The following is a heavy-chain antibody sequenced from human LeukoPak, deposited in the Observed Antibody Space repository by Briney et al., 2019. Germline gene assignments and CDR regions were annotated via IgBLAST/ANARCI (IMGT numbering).Heavy chain of an antibody. CDR3: ARDSSGYSNNAFDI. CDR2: ISVYNGNT. Sequence: ASVKVSCKXSGYTFTSYGISWVRQSPGQGLEWMGWISVYNGNTNYAQKLQGRVTMTTDTSTSTAYMELRSLRSDDTAVYYCARDSSGYSNNAFDIWGQGTMVTVSS. J-gene: IGHJ3*02. D-gene: IGHD3-22*01. V-gene: IGHV1-18*01. CDR1: GYTFTSYG.